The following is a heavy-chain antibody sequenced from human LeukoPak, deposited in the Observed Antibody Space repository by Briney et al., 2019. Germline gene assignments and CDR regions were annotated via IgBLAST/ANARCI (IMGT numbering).Heavy chain of an antibody. CDR2: IYYGGST. V-gene: IGHV4-39*01. Sequence: SETLSLTCTVSGGSISRSSYYWGWIRQTPGKGPEWIGSIYYGGSTYYNPSLKSRVTISVDTSKNQFSLKLSSVTAADTAVYYCARAPDNYDILTGPHSNYFDYWGQGTLVTVSS. CDR1: GGSISRSSYY. CDR3: ARAPDNYDILTGPHSNYFDY. J-gene: IGHJ4*02. D-gene: IGHD3-9*01.